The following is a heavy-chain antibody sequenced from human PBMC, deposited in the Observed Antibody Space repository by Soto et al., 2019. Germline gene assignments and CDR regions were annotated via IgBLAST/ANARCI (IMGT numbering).Heavy chain of an antibody. J-gene: IGHJ3*01. CDR2: ISYDGSNK. CDR3: ERSSTMIVVVISAFYQ. CDR1: GFTFSSYA. V-gene: IGHV3-30-3*01. D-gene: IGHD3-22*01. Sequence: GGSLRLSCAASGFTFSSYAMHWVRHAPGKGLEWVAVISYDGSNKYYADSVKGRFTISRDNSKNTLYLQMNSLRAEDTAVYYCERSSTMIVVVISAFYQWGQGKM.